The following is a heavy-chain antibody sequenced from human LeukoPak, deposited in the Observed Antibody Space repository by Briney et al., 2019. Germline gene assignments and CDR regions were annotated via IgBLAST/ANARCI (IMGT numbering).Heavy chain of an antibody. V-gene: IGHV1-69*13. CDR1: GGTFSSYA. J-gene: IGHJ5*02. D-gene: IGHD1-26*01. CDR3: ARDGSGSYPLADNWFDP. CDR2: IIPIFGTA. Sequence: SVKVSCKASGGTFSSYAISWVRQAPGQGLEWMGGIIPIFGTANYAQKFQGRVTITADESTSTAYMELSSLRSEDTAVYYCARDGSGSYPLADNWFDPWGQGTLVTASS.